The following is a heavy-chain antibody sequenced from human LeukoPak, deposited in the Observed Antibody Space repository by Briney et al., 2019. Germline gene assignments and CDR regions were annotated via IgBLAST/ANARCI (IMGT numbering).Heavy chain of an antibody. CDR3: ARMGSGSNLAFDY. Sequence: SQTLSLTCTVSGGSISSGSYYWSWIRQPAGKGLECIGRIYSSGSTNYNPSLKSRVTISVDKSKNQFSLKLSSVTAADTAVYYCARMGSGSNLAFDYWGQGTLVTVSS. CDR1: GGSISSGSYY. J-gene: IGHJ4*02. CDR2: IYSSGST. D-gene: IGHD1-26*01. V-gene: IGHV4-61*02.